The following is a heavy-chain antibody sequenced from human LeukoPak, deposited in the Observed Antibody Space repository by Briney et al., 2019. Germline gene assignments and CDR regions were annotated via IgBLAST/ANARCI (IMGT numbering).Heavy chain of an antibody. V-gene: IGHV4-59*08. CDR2: IYYRGSA. D-gene: IGHD2-15*01. CDR3: ARHRYKTLGGSWDAFDI. Sequence: SGTLSLTCTVSGGSISTYYWTWIRQPPGKGLEWIGYIYYRGSANYNPSLKSRVTISVDASKNQFSLKLSSVTAADTAVYYCARHRYKTLGGSWDAFDIWGQGTMVTVSS. J-gene: IGHJ3*02. CDR1: GGSISTYY.